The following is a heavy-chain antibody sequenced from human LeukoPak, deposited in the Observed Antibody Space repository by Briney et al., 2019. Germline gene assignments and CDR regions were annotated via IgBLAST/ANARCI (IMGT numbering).Heavy chain of an antibody. CDR1: GFTFRTYA. J-gene: IGHJ4*02. V-gene: IGHV3-23*01. D-gene: IGHD3-10*01. CDR2: ISGSGETT. Sequence: GGSLRLSCAASGFTFRTYAMSWVRQGPGKGLEWVSAISGSGETTSYAASVKGRFTISGDNSKNTVFLQMNSLRAEDTAVYYCAKLYGSEDYWGQGTLVTVSS. CDR3: AKLYGSEDY.